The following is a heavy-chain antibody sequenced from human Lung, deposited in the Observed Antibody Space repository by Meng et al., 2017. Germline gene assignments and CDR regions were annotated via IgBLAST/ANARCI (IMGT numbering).Heavy chain of an antibody. CDR2: INHSGST. CDR3: ARGPTTMAHDFDY. CDR1: GGSFSDYY. Sequence: QVPLPQWGAGLLKPSEPLSLTVVVSGGSFSDYYWSWIRQPPGKGLEWIGEINHSGSTNYNPSLESRATISVDTSQNNLSLKLSSVTAADSAVYYCARGPTTMAHDFDYWGQGTLVTVSS. J-gene: IGHJ4*02. D-gene: IGHD4-11*01. V-gene: IGHV4-34*02.